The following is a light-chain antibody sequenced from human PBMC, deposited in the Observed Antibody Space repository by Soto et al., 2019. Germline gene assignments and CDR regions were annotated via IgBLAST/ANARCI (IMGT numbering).Light chain of an antibody. CDR1: QNIATS. V-gene: IGKV1-5*03. CDR2: RAS. Sequence: DIQMTQSPSALSASVGDRVSITCRASQNIATSLAWYQQNAGKAPRLLIYRASSVATGVPSRFSGSGSGTDFTLTISSLQPDDFATYYCQQYFAYSPFTFGRGTKLEI. CDR3: QQYFAYSPFT. J-gene: IGKJ2*01.